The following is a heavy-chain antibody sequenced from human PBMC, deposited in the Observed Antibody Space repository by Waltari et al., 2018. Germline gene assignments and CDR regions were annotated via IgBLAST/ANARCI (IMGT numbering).Heavy chain of an antibody. CDR3: ASAVLTVTTQDY. Sequence: QVQLVESGGGVVQPGRSLGLSCAAPGFTFSIYGMHWVRQAPGKGLEWVAVIWYDGSNKYYADSVKGRFTISRDNSKNTLYLQMNSLRAEDTAVYYCASAVLTVTTQDYWGQGTLVTVSS. V-gene: IGHV3-33*01. D-gene: IGHD4-4*01. CDR2: IWYDGSNK. J-gene: IGHJ4*02. CDR1: GFTFSIYG.